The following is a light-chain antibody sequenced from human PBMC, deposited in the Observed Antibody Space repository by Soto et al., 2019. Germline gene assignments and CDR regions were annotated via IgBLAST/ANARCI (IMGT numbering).Light chain of an antibody. V-gene: IGKV3-20*01. Sequence: EIVLTQSPGILSLSPGERATLSCRASQSVRSTYLAWYQQKPGQAPRLLIHGASSRATGIPDRFSGSGSGTDFTRTISRLEPEDFAVYYCQYYSSSLSITFGQGTRLDIK. CDR2: GAS. J-gene: IGKJ5*01. CDR3: QYYSSSLSIT. CDR1: QSVRSTY.